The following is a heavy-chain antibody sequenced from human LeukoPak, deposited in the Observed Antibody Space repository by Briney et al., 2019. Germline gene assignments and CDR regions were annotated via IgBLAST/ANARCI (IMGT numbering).Heavy chain of an antibody. Sequence: ASVKVSCKASGYTFTGYYMHWVRQAPGQGLEWMGWINPDSGGTNYAQKFQGRVTMTRDTSISTAYMDLSRLRSDDTAVYYCARVELLMVYALSGYWGQGTLVTVSS. CDR2: INPDSGGT. V-gene: IGHV1-2*02. CDR3: ARVELLMVYALSGY. D-gene: IGHD2-8*01. CDR1: GYTFTGYY. J-gene: IGHJ4*02.